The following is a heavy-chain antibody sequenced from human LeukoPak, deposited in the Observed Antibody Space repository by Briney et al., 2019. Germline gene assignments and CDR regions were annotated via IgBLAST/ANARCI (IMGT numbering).Heavy chain of an antibody. CDR2: IYYSGST. CDR3: ARQTMYSSGWYRGPYYFDY. V-gene: IGHV4-39*01. CDR1: GGSISSSSYY. J-gene: IGHJ4*02. Sequence: PSETLSLTCTVSGGSISSSSYYWGWIRQPPGKGLEWIGSIYYSGSTYYNPSLKSRVTISVDTSKNQFSLKLSSVTAADTAVYYCARQTMYSSGWYRGPYYFDYWGQGTLVIVSS. D-gene: IGHD6-19*01.